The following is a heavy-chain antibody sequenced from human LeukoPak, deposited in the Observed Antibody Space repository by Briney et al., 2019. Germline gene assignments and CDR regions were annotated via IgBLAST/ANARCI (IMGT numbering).Heavy chain of an antibody. CDR2: IYYSGSA. V-gene: IGHV4-39*07. CDR1: GGSISSSSYY. CDR3: ARDLSSAGFDY. Sequence: PSETLSLTCTVSGGSISSSSYYWGWIRQPPGKGLEWIGSIYYSGSAYYNPSLKSRVTISVDTSKNQFSLKLSSVTAADTAVYYCARDLSSAGFDYWGQGTLVTVSS. D-gene: IGHD6-13*01. J-gene: IGHJ4*02.